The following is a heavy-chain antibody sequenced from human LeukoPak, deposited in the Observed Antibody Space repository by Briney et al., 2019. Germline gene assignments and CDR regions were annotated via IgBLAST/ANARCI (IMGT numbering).Heavy chain of an antibody. CDR3: ARLTSSWDAYDV. J-gene: IGHJ3*01. D-gene: IGHD2-2*01. V-gene: IGHV1-2*02. Sequence: ASVKVSCKASGYTFSGYYMHWVRQAPGQGLEWMGWINGDNGSPYYSQKFRGRFTMTRDTSISTAYMDLRSLTSDDTAVYYCARLTSSWDAYDVWGQGTVVTVSS. CDR2: INGDNGSP. CDR1: GYTFSGYY.